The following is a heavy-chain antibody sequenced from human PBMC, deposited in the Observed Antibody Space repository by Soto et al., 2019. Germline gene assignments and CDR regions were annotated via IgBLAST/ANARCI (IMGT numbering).Heavy chain of an antibody. J-gene: IGHJ4*02. Sequence: PGGSVRISCAASCLPFSIYAISWVRQAPGKGLELVSAFRGDGTGAHYADSVKGRFTISRDNSKNTLYLHMNSLRAEDTAVYYCAKLPQYDILTGYLNYFDYWGQGTLVTVSS. CDR2: FRGDGTGA. V-gene: IGHV3-23*01. D-gene: IGHD3-9*01. CDR1: CLPFSIYA. CDR3: AKLPQYDILTGYLNYFDY.